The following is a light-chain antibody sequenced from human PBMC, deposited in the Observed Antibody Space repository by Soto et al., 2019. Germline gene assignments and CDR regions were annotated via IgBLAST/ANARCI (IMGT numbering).Light chain of an antibody. CDR1: QAVPNN. CDR3: QQVKPYPRT. Sequence: DIHLTQSPSFLSASVGDRVTITCRPSQAVPNNMAWYQQKPGKPPKLLIYEESTLHSGVPSRFSGRKSGTQFTLTIDSLQPEYFATYYCQQVKPYPRTFGGGTKVEIK. J-gene: IGKJ4*01. CDR2: EES. V-gene: IGKV1-9*01.